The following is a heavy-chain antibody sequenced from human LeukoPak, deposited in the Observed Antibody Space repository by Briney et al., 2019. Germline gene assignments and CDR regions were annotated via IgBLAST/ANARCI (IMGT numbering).Heavy chain of an antibody. Sequence: GGSLRLSCAASGFNFNNYGMHWVRQAPGKGLEWVTFIPSDGNNQYYADSVKGRSTISRDNSRNTLYLQMNGLRVEDTAVYYCVKDTGRGDFWGQGTLVTVSS. V-gene: IGHV3-30*02. D-gene: IGHD3-10*01. J-gene: IGHJ4*02. CDR3: VKDTGRGDF. CDR1: GFNFNNYG. CDR2: IPSDGNNQ.